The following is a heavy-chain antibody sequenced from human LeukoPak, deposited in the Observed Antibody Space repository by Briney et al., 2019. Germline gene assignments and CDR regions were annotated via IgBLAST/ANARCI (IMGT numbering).Heavy chain of an antibody. J-gene: IGHJ4*02. CDR3: AKVIREVDMSHDY. Sequence: GGSLRLSCAASGFTFTNYAMSRVRQAPGKGLECVSSIHYIGGSTYYADSVKGRFTISRDNSKNTLYLQMNNLRAEDTAVYYCAKVIREVDMSHDYWGQGALVTVSS. D-gene: IGHD5-24*01. V-gene: IGHV3-23*01. CDR2: IHYIGGST. CDR1: GFTFTNYA.